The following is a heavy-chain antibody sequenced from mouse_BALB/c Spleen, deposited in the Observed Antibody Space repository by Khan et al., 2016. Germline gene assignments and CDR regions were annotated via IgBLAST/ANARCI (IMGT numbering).Heavy chain of an antibody. CDR3: TRRDYVDY. V-gene: IGHV1-15*01. CDR1: GYTFTDYE. Sequence: QVQLQQSGSELVRPGASVTLSCKASGYTFTDYEIHWVRQTPVHGLAWIGTIDPETNNSAYNQKFKDKATLTADKSSSTAYMELRSLTSEDSAVYYCTRRDYVDYWGQGTTLTVSS. J-gene: IGHJ2*01. CDR2: IDPETNNS.